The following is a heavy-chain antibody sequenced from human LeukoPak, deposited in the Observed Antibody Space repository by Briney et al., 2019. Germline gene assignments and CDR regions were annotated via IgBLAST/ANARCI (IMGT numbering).Heavy chain of an antibody. CDR1: GGTFNSYA. Sequence: EASVKVSCKASGGTFNSYAISWVRQAPGQGREWMGRIIPILGIANYAQKFQGRVTITADKSTSTAYMELSSLRSEDTAVYYCARVSGYSSSWTRFDPWGQGTLVTVSS. J-gene: IGHJ5*02. V-gene: IGHV1-69*04. CDR3: ARVSGYSSSWTRFDP. D-gene: IGHD6-13*01. CDR2: IIPILGIA.